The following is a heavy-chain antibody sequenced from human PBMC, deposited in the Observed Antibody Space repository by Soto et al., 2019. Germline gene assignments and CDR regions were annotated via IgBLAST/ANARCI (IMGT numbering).Heavy chain of an antibody. CDR2: ISPYTGDT. CDR1: GYTFASYG. J-gene: IGHJ4*02. D-gene: IGHD2-8*02. V-gene: IGHV1-18*01. CDR3: ARAPSSIYCTGSKCYADY. Sequence: QVQLVQSGAEVKKPGASVKVSCKASGYTFASYGISWVRQAPGQGLEWVGWISPYTGDTNYAQNLQGRVTVTTDSATSTAYMEVRSLRPDDTAGYYCARAPSSIYCTGSKCYADYWGQGTLVTVSA.